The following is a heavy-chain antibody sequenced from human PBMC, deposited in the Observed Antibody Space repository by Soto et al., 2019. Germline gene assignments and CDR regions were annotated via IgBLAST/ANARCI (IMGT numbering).Heavy chain of an antibody. J-gene: IGHJ6*02. CDR3: AIQGLVSSDCSSTSCYIRCVEYYYYGMDV. D-gene: IGHD2-2*02. Sequence: QLQLVQSGAELKKTGASVKVSCKASGSTFTSYAINWVRQATGPGLEWMGWMNPNSVNAGYAQKFQGIANMTRNTYISTAYMELSSLRSEDTAVYYWAIQGLVSSDCSSTSCYIRCVEYYYYGMDVWGQGTTVTVSS. CDR2: MNPNSVNA. V-gene: IGHV1-8*01. CDR1: GSTFTSYA.